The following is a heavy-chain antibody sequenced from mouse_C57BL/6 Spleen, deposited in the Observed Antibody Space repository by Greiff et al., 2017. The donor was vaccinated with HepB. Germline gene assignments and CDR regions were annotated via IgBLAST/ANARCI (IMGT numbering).Heavy chain of an antibody. Sequence: QVQLQQPGAELVMPGASVKLSCKASGYTFTSYWMHWVKQRPGQGLEWIGEIDPSDSDTNYNQKFKGKSTLTVDKSSSTAYMQLSSLTSEDSAVYYCARWGLRRGGFDYWGQGTTLTVSS. CDR3: ARWGLRRGGFDY. V-gene: IGHV1-69*01. CDR1: GYTFTSYW. CDR2: IDPSDSDT. D-gene: IGHD2-4*01. J-gene: IGHJ2*01.